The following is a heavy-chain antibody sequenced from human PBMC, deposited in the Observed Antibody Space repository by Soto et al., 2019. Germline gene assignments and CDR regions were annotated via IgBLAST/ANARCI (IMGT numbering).Heavy chain of an antibody. D-gene: IGHD2-8*02. Sequence: GGSLRLSCAASEFTLSSHAMHWVRQVPGKGLEWVAVTSSDGGTTFYGDSVKGRFTISRDNSKNTVFLQMNSLRVEDTALYYCVRDWPGTGAVDYWGQGTLVTVSS. J-gene: IGHJ4*02. CDR1: EFTLSSHA. CDR3: VRDWPGTGAVDY. V-gene: IGHV3-30-3*01. CDR2: TSSDGGTT.